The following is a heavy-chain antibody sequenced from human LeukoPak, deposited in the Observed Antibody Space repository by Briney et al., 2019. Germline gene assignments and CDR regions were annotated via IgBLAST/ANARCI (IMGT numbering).Heavy chain of an antibody. Sequence: ASVKVSCKAFGGTFSSYAISWVRQAPGQGLEWMGGIIPIFGTANYAQKFQGRVTITADESTSTAYMELSSLRSEDTAVYYCARVDHVDTAMVSYYYYGMDVWGQGTTVTVSS. D-gene: IGHD5-18*01. CDR1: GGTFSSYA. V-gene: IGHV1-69*13. CDR3: ARVDHVDTAMVSYYYYGMDV. CDR2: IIPIFGTA. J-gene: IGHJ6*02.